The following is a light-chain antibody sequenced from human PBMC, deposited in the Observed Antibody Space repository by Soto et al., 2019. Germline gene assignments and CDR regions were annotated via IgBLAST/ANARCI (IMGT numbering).Light chain of an antibody. V-gene: IGLV3-21*02. CDR3: QVWGSEIERVV. CDR1: NIGRKS. CDR2: DDR. J-gene: IGLJ2*01. Sequence: SYELTQSPSVSVALGQTAKITCGGNNIGRKSVHWYQQKPGQAPVLVVYDDRDRPSGIPERFSGSNSGNMATLTIGRVEAGDEADYYCQVWGSEIERVVIGGGTQLTVL.